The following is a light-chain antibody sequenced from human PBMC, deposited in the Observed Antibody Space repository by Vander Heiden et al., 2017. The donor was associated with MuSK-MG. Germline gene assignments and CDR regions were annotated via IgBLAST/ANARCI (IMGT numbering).Light chain of an antibody. CDR1: QSVLNRSNNRNS. Sequence: VITQSPDSLAVSLGERATINCKSSQSVLNRSNNRNSLAWYQQKPGQPPKLLIYWASTRESGVPARFSGSESGTDFTLTISSLQAEDVAVYYCQQYYTTLTFGPGTKVEIK. CDR3: QQYYTTLT. CDR2: WAS. V-gene: IGKV4-1*01. J-gene: IGKJ3*01.